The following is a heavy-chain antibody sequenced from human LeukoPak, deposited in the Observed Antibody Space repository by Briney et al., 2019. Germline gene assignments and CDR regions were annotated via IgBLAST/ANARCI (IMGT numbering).Heavy chain of an antibody. CDR3: AKGQGSDCYGDAFDI. J-gene: IGHJ3*02. Sequence: PGGSLRLSCAASGFTMTTYGMSWVRQAPGKGLEWVSVISGSGGNIEYADSVKGRFTISRDYSKNTLYLQMNSLRVEDTAVYYCAKGQGSDCYGDAFDIWGQGTMVIVSS. D-gene: IGHD6-19*01. V-gene: IGHV3-23*01. CDR1: GFTMTTYG. CDR2: ISGSGGNI.